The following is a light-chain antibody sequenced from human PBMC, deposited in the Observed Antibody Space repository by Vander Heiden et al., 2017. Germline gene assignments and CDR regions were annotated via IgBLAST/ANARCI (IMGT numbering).Light chain of an antibody. CDR3: QQDSTSPHT. Sequence: EIVLKQSPGTLSLSPGERASQSVSSSYLAWYQHKPGQAPRLLIYGASSRATGIPDRFTGSGSGTDFTLTISRLEPEVCAVYYCQQDSTSPHTFGGGTKVEI. J-gene: IGKJ4*01. V-gene: IGKV3-20*01. CDR1: QSVSSSY. CDR2: GAS.